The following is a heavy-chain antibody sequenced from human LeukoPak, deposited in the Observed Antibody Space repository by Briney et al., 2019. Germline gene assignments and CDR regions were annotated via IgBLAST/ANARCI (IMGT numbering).Heavy chain of an antibody. CDR1: GGSFSNNY. CDR3: ARGGWSLDY. V-gene: IGHV4-59*08. Sequence: SETLSLTCTVSGGSFSNNYWSWIRQPPGQGLEWIGYIYYNGSTNYNSSLKSRVTISVDTSKNQFSLKLSSVTAADTAVYYCARGGWSLDYWGQGTLVTVSS. J-gene: IGHJ4*02. CDR2: IYYNGST. D-gene: IGHD3-10*01.